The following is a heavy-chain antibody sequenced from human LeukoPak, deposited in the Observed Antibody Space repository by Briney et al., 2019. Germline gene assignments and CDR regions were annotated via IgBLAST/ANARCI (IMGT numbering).Heavy chain of an antibody. V-gene: IGHV5-10-1*01. CDR1: GYSFTSYW. Sequence: ESLRISCKSSGYSFTSYWISWVLQMPGKGLEWMGRIDPSDSYTNNSPSLREAVTISADKSISTAYLQWSSLKASGTAMFYCARPSVDGSGSYPYWGQGTVDPVSS. CDR3: ARPSVDGSGSYPY. D-gene: IGHD3-10*01. CDR2: IDPSDSYT. J-gene: IGHJ1*01.